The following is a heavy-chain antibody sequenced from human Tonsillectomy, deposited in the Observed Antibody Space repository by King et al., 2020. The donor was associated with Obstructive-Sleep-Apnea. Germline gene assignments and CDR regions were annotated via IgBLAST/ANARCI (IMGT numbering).Heavy chain of an antibody. J-gene: IGHJ6*02. CDR3: ARALPPYYYPYALDV. Sequence: VQLVESGGGLVKPGGSLRLSCAASGFTFSDYYMSWIRQAPGKGLEWVSYISGSGSTIYYADSVKGRSTISRDNAKDSLYLQMNSLRAEDTAVYYCARALPPYYYPYALDVWGQGTTVTVSS. V-gene: IGHV3-11*01. CDR1: GFTFSDYY. CDR2: ISGSGSTI.